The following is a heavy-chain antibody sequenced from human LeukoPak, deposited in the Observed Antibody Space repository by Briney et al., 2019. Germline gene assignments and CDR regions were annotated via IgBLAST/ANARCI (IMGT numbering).Heavy chain of an antibody. V-gene: IGHV3-72*01. CDR3: ARGHNSFAI. CDR2: SRNKANSYTT. J-gene: IGHJ3*02. Sequence: GGSLRLSCAASGFTLSDHFMDWVRQAPGKGLEWVGRSRNKANSYTTVYAASAKGRFTISRDDSANSLYLQMNSLEVEDTAVYFCARGHNSFAIWGQGTMATVSS. CDR1: GFTLSDHF. D-gene: IGHD2/OR15-2a*01.